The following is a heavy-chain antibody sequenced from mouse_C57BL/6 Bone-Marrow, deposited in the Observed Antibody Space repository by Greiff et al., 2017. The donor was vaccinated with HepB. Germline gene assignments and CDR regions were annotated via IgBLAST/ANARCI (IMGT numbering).Heavy chain of an antibody. CDR3: ARGGTTVVEDYAMDY. V-gene: IGHV1-9*01. CDR1: GYTFTCYW. D-gene: IGHD1-1*01. J-gene: IGHJ4*01. CDR2: ILPGSGST. Sequence: QVQLKQSGAELMKPGASVKLSCKATGYTFTCYWIEWVKQRPGHGLEWIGEILPGSGSTNYNEKFKGKATFTADTSSNTAYMQLSSLTTEDSAIYYCARGGTTVVEDYAMDYWGQGTSVTVSS.